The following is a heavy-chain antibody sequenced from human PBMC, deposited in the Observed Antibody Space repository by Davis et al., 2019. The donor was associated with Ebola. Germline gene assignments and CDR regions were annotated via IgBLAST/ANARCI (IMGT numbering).Heavy chain of an antibody. CDR2: ISYDGSNK. CDR3: AREGDSSGWSEYDY. CDR1: GFTFSSYA. D-gene: IGHD6-19*01. V-gene: IGHV3-30-3*01. Sequence: PGGSLRLSCAASGFTFSSYAMHWVRQAPGKGLEWVAVISYDGSNKYYADSVKGRFTISRDTSKNTLYLQMNSLRAEDTAVYYCAREGDSSGWSEYDYWGQGTLVTVSS. J-gene: IGHJ4*02.